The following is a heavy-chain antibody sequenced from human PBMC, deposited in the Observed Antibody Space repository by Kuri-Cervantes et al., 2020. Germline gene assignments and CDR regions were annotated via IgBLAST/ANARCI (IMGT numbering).Heavy chain of an antibody. J-gene: IGHJ4*02. Sequence: LSLTCAASGFTFSSYGMHWVRQAPGKGLEWVAVISYDGSNKYYADSVKGRFTISRDNSKNTLYLQMNSLRAEDTAVYYCARRGSGWSFDYWGQGTLVTVSS. CDR3: ARRGSGWSFDY. D-gene: IGHD6-19*01. CDR1: GFTFSSYG. CDR2: ISYDGSNK. V-gene: IGHV3-30*03.